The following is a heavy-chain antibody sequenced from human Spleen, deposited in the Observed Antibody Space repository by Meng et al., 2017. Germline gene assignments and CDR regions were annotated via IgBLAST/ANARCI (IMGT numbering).Heavy chain of an antibody. V-gene: IGHV3-23*01. CDR2: IIGGGGST. D-gene: IGHD7-27*01. CDR3: AKALTGANAFDV. Sequence: GGSLRLSCAGSGFTFSSDAMSWVRQAPGKGLEWVSGIIGGGGSTFYADSVKGRFTISRDNSNNTLYLQMESLRAEDTAVYYCAKALTGANAFDVWGQGTMVTVSS. J-gene: IGHJ3*01. CDR1: GFTFSSDA.